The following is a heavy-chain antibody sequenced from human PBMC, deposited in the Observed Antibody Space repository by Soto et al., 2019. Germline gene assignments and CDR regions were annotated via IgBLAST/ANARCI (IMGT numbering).Heavy chain of an antibody. CDR2: INPNSGGT. J-gene: IGHJ1*01. V-gene: IGHV1-2*02. Sequence: QVQLVQSGPEVKKPGASVKVSCKASGYTFTGYYIHWVRQAPGQGIEWMGWINPNSGGTNSAQKFEGRVTMTRDTSISTAYMELSRLRSDDTAVYYCARDGGDYGDSEYFQHWGQGTLVTVSS. D-gene: IGHD4-17*01. CDR1: GYTFTGYY. CDR3: ARDGGDYGDSEYFQH.